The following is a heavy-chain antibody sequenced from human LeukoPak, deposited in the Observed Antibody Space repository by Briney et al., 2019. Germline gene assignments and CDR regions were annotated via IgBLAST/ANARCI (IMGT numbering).Heavy chain of an antibody. V-gene: IGHV3-7*01. CDR2: IKPDGNER. CDR1: GFSFNTYW. D-gene: IGHD6-19*01. J-gene: IGHJ3*01. CDR3: ARRQWTAFDV. Sequence: GGSLRLSCAASGFSFNTYWISWVRQAPGKGLQWVANIKPDGNERYYVDYVKGRFTISRDNARSSLYLQMNSLRVEDTAIYYCARRQWTAFDVWGQGTMVTASS.